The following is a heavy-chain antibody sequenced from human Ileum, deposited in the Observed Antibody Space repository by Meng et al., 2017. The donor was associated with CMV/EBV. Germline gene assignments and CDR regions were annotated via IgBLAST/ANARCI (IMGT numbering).Heavy chain of an antibody. CDR2: INSNSAYI. J-gene: IGHJ4*02. D-gene: IGHD3-22*01. V-gene: IGHV3-21*01. CDR3: ARGARNSVYQCFDH. CDR1: GFTFSSYN. Sequence: GESLKTSCVASGFTFSSYNMNWVRQAPGKGLEWVSSINSNSAYIYYADSVKGRFTMSRDNAKKSLYLQMNSLRAEDTAVYYCARGARNSVYQCFDHWGQGNLVTVSS.